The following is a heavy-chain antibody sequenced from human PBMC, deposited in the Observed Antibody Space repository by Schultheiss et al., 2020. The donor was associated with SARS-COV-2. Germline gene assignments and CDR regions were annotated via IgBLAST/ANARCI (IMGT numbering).Heavy chain of an antibody. CDR2: ISSSSSYI. Sequence: GGSLRLSCAASGFTFSSYSMNWVRQAPGKGLEWVSSISSSSSYIYYADSVKGRFTISRDNAKNSLYLQMNSLRAEDTAVYYCAKDREAAAGTVFFWGQGTLVTVSS. D-gene: IGHD6-13*01. V-gene: IGHV3-21*01. CDR1: GFTFSSYS. CDR3: AKDREAAAGTVFF. J-gene: IGHJ4*02.